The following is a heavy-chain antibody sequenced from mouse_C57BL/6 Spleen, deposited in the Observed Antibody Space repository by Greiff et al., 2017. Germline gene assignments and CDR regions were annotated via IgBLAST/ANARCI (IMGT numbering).Heavy chain of an antibody. CDR3: ARGGYDYDVLYYAMDY. CDR1: GYAFSSSW. J-gene: IGHJ4*01. Sequence: VQLQQSGPELVKPGASVKISCKASGYAFSSSWMNWVKQRPGKGLEWIGRIYPGDGDTNYNGKFKGKATLTADKSSSTAYMQLSSLTSADSAVYFCARGGYDYDVLYYAMDYWGQGTSVTVSS. D-gene: IGHD2-4*01. V-gene: IGHV1-82*01. CDR2: IYPGDGDT.